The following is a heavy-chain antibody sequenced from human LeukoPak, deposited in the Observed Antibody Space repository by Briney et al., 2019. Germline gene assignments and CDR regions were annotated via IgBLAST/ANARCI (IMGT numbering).Heavy chain of an antibody. Sequence: GGSLRLSCAASGFTFSSYGMHWVRQAPGKGLDWVAFIRYDGSNKYYADSVKGRFTISRDNSKNTLYLQMNSLRAEDTAVYYCAKDPQKWESYFDYWGQGTLVTVSS. CDR2: IRYDGSNK. J-gene: IGHJ4*02. CDR3: AKDPQKWESYFDY. D-gene: IGHD1-26*01. CDR1: GFTFSSYG. V-gene: IGHV3-30*02.